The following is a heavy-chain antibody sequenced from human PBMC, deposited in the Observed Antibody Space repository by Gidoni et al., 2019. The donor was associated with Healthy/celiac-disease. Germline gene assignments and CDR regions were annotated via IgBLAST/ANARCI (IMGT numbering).Heavy chain of an antibody. D-gene: IGHD2-2*01. CDR1: GPPISRYY. CDR2: IYYSGST. J-gene: IGHJ6*02. Sequence: QVQLQESGPGLVKPSETLSLTCTVSGPPISRYYSRWLRQPPGKGLEWIGYIYYSGSTNYNPSLKRRVTISVDTSKNQFSLKLGSVTAAVTVVYYCARVLVVPAYYYGMDVWGQGTTVTVSS. CDR3: ARVLVVPAYYYGMDV. V-gene: IGHV4-59*01.